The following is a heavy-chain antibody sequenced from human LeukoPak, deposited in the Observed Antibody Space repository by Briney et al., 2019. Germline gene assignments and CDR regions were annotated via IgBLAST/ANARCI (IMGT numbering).Heavy chain of an antibody. CDR1: GYTFTSYY. Sequence: GASVKVSCKASGYTFTSYYMHWVRQAPGQGLEWMGIINPSGGSTSYAQKFQGRVTMTRDTSTSTVYMELSSLRSEDTAVYYCASWGGSHSYGDEHDYWGQGTLVTVSS. V-gene: IGHV1-46*01. D-gene: IGHD5-18*01. CDR3: ASWGGSHSYGDEHDY. J-gene: IGHJ4*02. CDR2: INPSGGST.